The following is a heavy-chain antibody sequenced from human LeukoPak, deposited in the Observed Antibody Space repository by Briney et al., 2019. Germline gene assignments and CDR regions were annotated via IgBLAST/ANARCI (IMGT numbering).Heavy chain of an antibody. Sequence: ASVKVSFTASGFTFTSSAVQWVRQARGQRLEWIGWIVVGSGNTNYAQKFQERVTITRDMSTSTAYMELSSLRSEDTAVYYCAAEQWLAYDAFDIWGQGTMVTVSS. J-gene: IGHJ3*02. V-gene: IGHV1-58*01. CDR3: AAEQWLAYDAFDI. CDR2: IVVGSGNT. D-gene: IGHD6-19*01. CDR1: GFTFTSSA.